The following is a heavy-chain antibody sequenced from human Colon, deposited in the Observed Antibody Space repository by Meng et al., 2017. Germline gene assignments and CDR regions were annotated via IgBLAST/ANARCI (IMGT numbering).Heavy chain of an antibody. CDR3: AREGYYDFWSGYYTFRSDLSFDY. CDR1: GFTFSSYA. D-gene: IGHD3-3*01. CDR2: ISYDGRNN. V-gene: IGHV3-30*01. Sequence: GGSLRLSCAASGFTFSSYAMHWVRQAPGKGLEWVAVISYDGRNNYYADSVKGRFTISRDNSKNTLYLQMNSLRAEDTAVYYCAREGYYDFWSGYYTFRSDLSFDYWGQGTLVTVSS. J-gene: IGHJ4*02.